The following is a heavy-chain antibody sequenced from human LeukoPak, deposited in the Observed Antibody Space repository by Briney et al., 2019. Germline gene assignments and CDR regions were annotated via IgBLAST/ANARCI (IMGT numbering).Heavy chain of an antibody. CDR3: ARDGPDILTGYYFFDY. Sequence: SQTLSLTCTVSGGSISSGDYYWSWIRQPPGKGLEWIGYIYYSGSTYYNPSLKSRVTISVDTSENQFSLKLSSVTAADTAVYYCARDGPDILTGYYFFDYWGQGTLVSVSS. J-gene: IGHJ4*02. V-gene: IGHV4-30-4*01. CDR2: IYYSGST. CDR1: GGSISSGDYY. D-gene: IGHD3-9*01.